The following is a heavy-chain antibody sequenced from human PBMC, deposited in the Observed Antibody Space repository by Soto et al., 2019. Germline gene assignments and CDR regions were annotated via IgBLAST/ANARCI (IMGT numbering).Heavy chain of an antibody. D-gene: IGHD4-17*01. V-gene: IGHV1-18*01. J-gene: IGHJ4*02. CDR1: GYSFTTSG. CDR3: ARRLYGEYDY. Sequence: QAQLVQSGAEVKEPGASVKVSCKASGYSFTTSGITWVRQAPGQGLEWMGWISTYNGNTNYAQKLQDRVTLTTDTSTSTAYMELRSLRSDDTDVYYCARRLYGEYDYWGQGTLVTVSS. CDR2: ISTYNGNT.